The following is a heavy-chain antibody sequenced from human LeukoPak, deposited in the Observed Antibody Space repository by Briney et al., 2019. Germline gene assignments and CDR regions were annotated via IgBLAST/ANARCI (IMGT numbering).Heavy chain of an antibody. V-gene: IGHV4-34*01. D-gene: IGHD3-22*01. CDR1: GGSFSGYY. CDR3: AIQADYYDSSGYYKNFDY. Sequence: SETLSLTCAVYGGSFSGYYRSWIRQPPGKGLEWIGEINHSGSTNYNPSLKSRVTISVDTSKNQFSLKLSSVTAADTAVYYCAIQADYYDSSGYYKNFDYWGQGTLVTVSS. CDR2: INHSGST. J-gene: IGHJ4*02.